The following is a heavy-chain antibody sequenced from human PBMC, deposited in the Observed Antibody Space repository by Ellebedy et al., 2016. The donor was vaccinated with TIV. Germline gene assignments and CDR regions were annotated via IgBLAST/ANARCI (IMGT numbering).Heavy chain of an antibody. CDR2: ICSSGST. CDR1: GGSITNYC. V-gene: IGHV4-4*07. D-gene: IGHD4-17*01. Sequence: MPSETLSLTCSVSGGSITNYCWTWIRQPARKGLEWVGRICSSGSTNYNASLNSRGTMSVDTSKNQFSLKLSSVTAADTAMNYCARENRDTVTPDYWGQGTLVTVSS. J-gene: IGHJ4*02. CDR3: ARENRDTVTPDY.